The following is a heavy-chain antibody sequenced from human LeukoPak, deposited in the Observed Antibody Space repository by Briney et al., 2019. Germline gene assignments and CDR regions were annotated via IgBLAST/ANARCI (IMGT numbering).Heavy chain of an antibody. CDR2: INHSGST. CDR1: GGSFSGYY. V-gene: IGHV4-34*01. D-gene: IGHD2/OR15-2a*01. Sequence: SETLSLTCAVYGGSFSGYYWSWIRQPPGKGLEWIGEINHSGSTNYNPSLKSRVTISVDTSKNQFSLKLSSVTAADTAVYYCATRLSNSGSAFRHWGQGTLVTVPS. CDR3: ATRLSNSGSAFRH. J-gene: IGHJ1*01.